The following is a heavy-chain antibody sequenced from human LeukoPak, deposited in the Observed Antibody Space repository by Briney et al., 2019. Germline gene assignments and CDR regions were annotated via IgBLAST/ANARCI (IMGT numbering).Heavy chain of an antibody. CDR3: ARDPSYDFWSGYSGFTFDY. Sequence: GGSLRLSCAASGFTFSSYWMTWVRQAPGKGLEWVSSISSSSSYIYYADSVKGRFTISRDNAKNSLYLQMNSLRAEDTAVYYCARDPSYDFWSGYSGFTFDYWGQGTLVTVSS. CDR2: ISSSSSYI. CDR1: GFTFSSYW. J-gene: IGHJ4*02. V-gene: IGHV3-21*01. D-gene: IGHD3-3*01.